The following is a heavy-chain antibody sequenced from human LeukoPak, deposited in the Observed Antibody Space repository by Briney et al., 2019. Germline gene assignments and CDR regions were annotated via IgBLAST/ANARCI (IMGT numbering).Heavy chain of an antibody. CDR2: INPSGGST. CDR3: ASSLRTGYSSQGAFDI. Sequence: ASVKVSCKASGYTFTRYYMHCVRHAPGQGLEWMGIINPSGGSTSYAQKFQGRVTMTTDTSTSTVYMELTSLRSEDTAVYYCASSLRTGYSSQGAFDIWGQGTMVSVSS. J-gene: IGHJ3*02. V-gene: IGHV1-46*01. D-gene: IGHD6-13*01. CDR1: GYTFTRYY.